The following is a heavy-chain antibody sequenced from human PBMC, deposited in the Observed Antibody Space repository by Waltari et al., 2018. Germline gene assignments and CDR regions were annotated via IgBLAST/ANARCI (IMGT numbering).Heavy chain of an antibody. CDR3: ARRGRGEKGRWFDP. CDR1: GYTFSSQW. D-gene: IGHD2-15*01. CDR2: IYPGDSDT. V-gene: IGHV5-51*01. Sequence: EVQLEQSGAEVKEPGESLKISCKGSGYTFSSQWIAWVRQMPGQGLEWMGIIYPGDSDTRYSPSFQGQVTISADKSISTAYLQWRSLKASVTGIYYCARRGRGEKGRWFDPWGQGTMVTVSS. J-gene: IGHJ5*02.